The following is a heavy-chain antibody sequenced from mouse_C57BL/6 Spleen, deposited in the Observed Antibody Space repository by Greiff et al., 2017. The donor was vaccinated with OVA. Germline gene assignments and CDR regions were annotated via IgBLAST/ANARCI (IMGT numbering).Heavy chain of an antibody. CDR2: ILPGSGST. D-gene: IGHD2-1*01. CDR1: GYTFTGYW. J-gene: IGHJ1*03. CDR3: ARSTTRRYFDV. V-gene: IGHV1-9*01. Sequence: QVQLQQSGAELMKPGASVKLSCKATGYTFTGYWIEWVKQRPGHGLEWIGEILPGSGSTNYTEKFKGKATFTADTTSNTAYMQLSSLKTEDSAIYYCARSTTRRYFDVWGTGTTVTVSS.